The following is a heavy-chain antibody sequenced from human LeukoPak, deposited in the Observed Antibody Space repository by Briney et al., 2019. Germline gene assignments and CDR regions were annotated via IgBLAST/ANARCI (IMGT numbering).Heavy chain of an antibody. Sequence: PGGSLRLSCAASGFTFSSYSMTWVRQAPGKGLEWLSYISSSSGIRYYADSVKGRFTISRDNAKNSLYLQMNRLRAEDTAVYYCARGFLRYFDYWGQGTLVTVSS. CDR2: ISSSSGIR. J-gene: IGHJ4*02. CDR1: GFTFSSYS. D-gene: IGHD3-3*01. V-gene: IGHV3-48*04. CDR3: ARGFLRYFDY.